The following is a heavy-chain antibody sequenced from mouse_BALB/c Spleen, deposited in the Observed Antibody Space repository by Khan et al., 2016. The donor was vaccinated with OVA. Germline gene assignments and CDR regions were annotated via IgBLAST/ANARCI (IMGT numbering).Heavy chain of an antibody. CDR3: ARTARIEY. Sequence: EVQLVESGPGLVKPSQSLSLTCTVTGYSITSGYGWNWNRQFPGNKLEWMGYISYSGSTNYNPSLKSRISITRDTSKNQFFLQLNSVTTEDTATYYCARTARIEYWGQGTTLTVSS. V-gene: IGHV3-2*02. CDR2: ISYSGST. CDR1: GYSITSGYG. J-gene: IGHJ2*01. D-gene: IGHD1-2*01.